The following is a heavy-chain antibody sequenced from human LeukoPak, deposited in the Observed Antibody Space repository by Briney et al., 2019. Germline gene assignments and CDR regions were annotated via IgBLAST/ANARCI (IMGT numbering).Heavy chain of an antibody. J-gene: IGHJ3*02. CDR1: GYTFTSYG. CDR2: IGAYNGNT. D-gene: IGHD2-21*02. Sequence: ASVTASCKASGYTFTSYGISWVRQAPGQGLEWMGWIGAYNGNTNYAQKLQGRVTMTTDTSTSTAYMELRSMRSDDTAVYYCAREEAYCGGDCYSDDAFDIWGQGTMVTVSS. V-gene: IGHV1-18*01. CDR3: AREEAYCGGDCYSDDAFDI.